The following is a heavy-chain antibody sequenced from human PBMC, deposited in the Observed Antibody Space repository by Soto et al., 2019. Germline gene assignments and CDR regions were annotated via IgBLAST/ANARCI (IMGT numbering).Heavy chain of an antibody. CDR2: IYYSGST. CDR3: ARVEGLAIAVDY. J-gene: IGHJ4*02. CDR1: GGSISSGGYY. V-gene: IGHV4-31*03. Sequence: SETLSLTCTVSGGSISSGGYYWSWIRQHPGKGLEWIGYIYYSGSTYYNPSLKSRVTISVDTSKNQFSLKLSSVTAADTAVYYCARVEGLAIAVDYWGQGTLVTVSS. D-gene: IGHD2-21*01.